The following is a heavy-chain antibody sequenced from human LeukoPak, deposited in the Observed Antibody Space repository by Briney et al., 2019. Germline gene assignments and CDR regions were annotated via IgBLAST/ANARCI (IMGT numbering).Heavy chain of an antibody. CDR2: IYYSGST. Sequence: SETLSLTCTVSGGSISSYYWSWIRQPPGKGLEWIGYIYYSGSTYYNPSLKSRVTISVDTSKNQFSLKLSSVTAADTAVYYCARDPYYYDNWGQGTLVTVSS. J-gene: IGHJ4*02. CDR1: GGSISSYY. CDR3: ARDPYYYDN. V-gene: IGHV4-30-4*01.